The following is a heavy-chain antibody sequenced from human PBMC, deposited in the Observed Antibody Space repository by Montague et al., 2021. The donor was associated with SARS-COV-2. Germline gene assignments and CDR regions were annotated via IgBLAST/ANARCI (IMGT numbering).Heavy chain of an antibody. V-gene: IGHV4-34*01. Sequence: SETLSLTCAVYGGSFSGYYWSWIRQPRGKGLEWIGEINHSGSTNXNPSLKSRVTISVDTSKNQFSLKLSSVTAADTAVYYCARGRGTALFRRIYFGMDVWGQGTTVTVSS. CDR1: GGSFSGYY. CDR3: ARGRGTALFRRIYFGMDV. D-gene: IGHD1-1*01. CDR2: INHSGST. J-gene: IGHJ6*02.